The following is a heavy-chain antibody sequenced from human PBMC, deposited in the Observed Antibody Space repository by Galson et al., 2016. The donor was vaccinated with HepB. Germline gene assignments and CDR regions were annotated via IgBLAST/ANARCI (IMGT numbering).Heavy chain of an antibody. CDR3: ARDRNYYDGSSYYDVFDI. CDR2: IKGDGSKI. Sequence: SLRLSCAASEFAFSSYWMTWVRQAPGKGLEWIAHIKGDGSKIQYVDSVRGRFTISRDNVKNLLYLQMNSLRAEDTAVYYCARDRNYYDGSSYYDVFDIWGQGTMVIVSS. J-gene: IGHJ3*02. V-gene: IGHV3-7*03. D-gene: IGHD3-22*01. CDR1: EFAFSSYW.